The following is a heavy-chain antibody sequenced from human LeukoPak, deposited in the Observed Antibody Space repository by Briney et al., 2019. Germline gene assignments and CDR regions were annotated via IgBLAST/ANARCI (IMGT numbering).Heavy chain of an antibody. J-gene: IGHJ1*01. V-gene: IGHV3-23*01. CDR3: AKDQGIQLWLKYFQH. CDR1: GFTFSSYA. D-gene: IGHD5-18*01. CDR2: ISGSGDST. Sequence: PGGSLRLSCAASGFTFSSYAMSWVRQAPGKGLEWVSVISGSGDSTFYADSVKGRFTISRDNSKNTLYLQMNSLRAEDTAVYYCAKDQGIQLWLKYFQHWGQGTLVTVSS.